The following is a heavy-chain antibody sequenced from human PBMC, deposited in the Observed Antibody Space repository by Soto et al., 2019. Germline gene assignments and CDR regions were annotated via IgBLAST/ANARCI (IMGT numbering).Heavy chain of an antibody. Sequence: EVQLVESGGGLVQPGGSLRLSCAASGFSFTSYWMHWVRQAPGKGLVWVSRINTDGSSTSYADSVKGRFTISRDNAKNTLFLEMNSLRGEDTAIYYCAKRVLDSTGWFQWGEGTLVSVSS. CDR2: INTDGSST. J-gene: IGHJ4*02. D-gene: IGHD3-10*01. CDR3: AKRVLDSTGWFQ. V-gene: IGHV3-74*01. CDR1: GFSFTSYW.